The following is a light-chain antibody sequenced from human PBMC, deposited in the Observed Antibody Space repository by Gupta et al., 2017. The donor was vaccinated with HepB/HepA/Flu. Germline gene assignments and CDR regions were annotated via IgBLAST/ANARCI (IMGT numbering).Light chain of an antibody. Sequence: SVLTQPPSASVTPGQRVTISCSGSSSNIGSNYVYWYQQFPGAAPKLLIYRNNRRPSGVPARFSGSKSGTSASLATSGLRADDEADYYCATGDDSLSGYVFGNGTNVTVL. CDR2: RNN. V-gene: IGLV1-47*01. CDR1: SSNIGSNY. J-gene: IGLJ1*01. CDR3: ATGDDSLSGYV.